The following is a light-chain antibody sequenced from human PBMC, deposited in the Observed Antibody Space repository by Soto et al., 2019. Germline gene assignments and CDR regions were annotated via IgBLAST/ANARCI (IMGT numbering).Light chain of an antibody. CDR3: SSYSISSFYV. CDR2: EVR. V-gene: IGLV2-14*01. CDR1: SSDVGAYNY. J-gene: IGLJ1*01. Sequence: QSALTQPASVSGSPGQSITISCTGSSSDVGAYNYVSWYQQHPGKAPKLMIYEVRNRPSGVSNRFSGSKSGNTASLTISGLQAEDEADYYCSSYSISSFYVFGYGTKVTVL.